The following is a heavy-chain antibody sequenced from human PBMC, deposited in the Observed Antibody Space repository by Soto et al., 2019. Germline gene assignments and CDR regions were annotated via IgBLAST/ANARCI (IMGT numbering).Heavy chain of an antibody. J-gene: IGHJ6*02. V-gene: IGHV4-59*01. CDR2: VFYSGSI. Sequence: PSETLSLTCYVSGGSISSYNWSWIRQPPGKGLEWIGHVFYSGSINYNHYLTSRAPISVDTSKNQFSLTLSPVTAADTAAYYYERESPGSVVGYYYYRMDVWGQGTTVTVSS. D-gene: IGHD2-15*01. CDR3: ERESPGSVVGYYYYRMDV. CDR1: GGSISSYN.